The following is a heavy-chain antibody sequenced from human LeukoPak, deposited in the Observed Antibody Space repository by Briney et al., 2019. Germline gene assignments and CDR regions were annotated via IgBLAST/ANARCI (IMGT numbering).Heavy chain of an antibody. CDR1: GYSFTSYW. Sequence: GESLKISCKGSGYSFTSYWIGWVRQMPGKGLEWMGIIYPGDSDTRYSPSFQGQVTISADKSISTAYLQRSSLKASDTAMYYCARLWEWLDLDYYYYYYMDVWGKGTTVTVSS. CDR2: IYPGDSDT. D-gene: IGHD3-3*01. CDR3: ARLWEWLDLDYYYYYYMDV. J-gene: IGHJ6*03. V-gene: IGHV5-51*01.